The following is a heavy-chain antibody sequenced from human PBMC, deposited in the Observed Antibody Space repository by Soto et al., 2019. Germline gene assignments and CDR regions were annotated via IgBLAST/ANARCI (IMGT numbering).Heavy chain of an antibody. CDR2: IYYSGST. V-gene: IGHV4-39*01. D-gene: IGHD1-26*01. CDR1: GGSISSSSYY. CDR3: ARPQHGSGSYFPSWFDP. J-gene: IGHJ5*02. Sequence: SETLSLTCTVSGGSISSSSYYWGWIRQPPGKGLEWIGSIYYSGSTYYNPSLKSRDTISVDTSKNQFSLKLSSVTAADTAVYYCARPQHGSGSYFPSWFDPWGQGTLVTVSS.